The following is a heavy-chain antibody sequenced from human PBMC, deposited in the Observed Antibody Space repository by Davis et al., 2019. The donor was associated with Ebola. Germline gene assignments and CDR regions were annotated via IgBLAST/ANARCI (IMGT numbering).Heavy chain of an antibody. Sequence: PSETLSLTCAVYGGSFSGYYWSWIRQPPGKGLEWIGEINHSGSTYYNPSLKSRVTISVDTSKNQFSLKLSSVTAADTAVYYCARVRFLEWLLRPDWFDPWGQGTLVTVSS. D-gene: IGHD3-3*01. CDR3: ARVRFLEWLLRPDWFDP. V-gene: IGHV4-34*09. J-gene: IGHJ5*02. CDR1: GGSFSGYY. CDR2: INHSGST.